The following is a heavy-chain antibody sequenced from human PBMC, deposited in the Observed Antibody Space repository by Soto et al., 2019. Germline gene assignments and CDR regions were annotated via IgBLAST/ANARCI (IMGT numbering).Heavy chain of an antibody. CDR1: GGTFSSYA. CDR3: ARGDTAMAGFNAVYYYGMDV. D-gene: IGHD5-18*01. Sequence: QVQLVQSGAEVKKPWSSVKVSCKASGGTFSSYAISWVRQAPGQGLEWMGGIIPIFGTANYAQKFQGRVTITSDESTSTAYMELSSLRSEDTAVYYCARGDTAMAGFNAVYYYGMDVWGQGTTVTVSS. V-gene: IGHV1-69*01. J-gene: IGHJ6*02. CDR2: IIPIFGTA.